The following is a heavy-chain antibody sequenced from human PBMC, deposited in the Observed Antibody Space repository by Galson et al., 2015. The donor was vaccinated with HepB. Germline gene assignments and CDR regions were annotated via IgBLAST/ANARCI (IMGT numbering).Heavy chain of an antibody. D-gene: IGHD4-17*01. CDR2: IIPVVGFA. CDR3: ARDRRDQQGSGDNVEWFDP. CDR1: GDTFNHNP. J-gene: IGHJ5*02. V-gene: IGHV1-69*10. Sequence: SVKVSCKASGDTFNHNPITWMRLAPGQGLEWMGGIIPVVGFANYAQRFQGRLTISADIPTSTVYMELSRLTSKDTALYYCARDRRDQQGSGDNVEWFDPWGQGTLVIVSS.